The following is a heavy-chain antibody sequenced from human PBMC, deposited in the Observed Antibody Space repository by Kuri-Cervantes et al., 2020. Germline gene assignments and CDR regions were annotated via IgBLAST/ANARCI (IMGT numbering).Heavy chain of an antibody. D-gene: IGHD3-10*01. CDR3: ASTGSGPDI. V-gene: IGHV4-4*07. Sequence: GSLRLSCTVSGGSISNYYWNWIRQPAGKGLEWIGRIYASGATNYNPSLKSRVTISLDKSKNQFSLKLNSVTAADTAVYYCASTGSGPDIWGQGTMVTVSS. CDR1: GGSISNYY. J-gene: IGHJ3*02. CDR2: IYASGAT.